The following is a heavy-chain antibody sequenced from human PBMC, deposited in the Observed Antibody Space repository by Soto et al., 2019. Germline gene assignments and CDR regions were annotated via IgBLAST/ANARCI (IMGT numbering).Heavy chain of an antibody. CDR1: GYSFTSYW. V-gene: IGHV5-51*01. J-gene: IGHJ3*02. D-gene: IGHD3-3*01. CDR2: IYPGDSDT. CDR3: ARHSRAIFGVVIPGAFDI. Sequence: GESLKISCNGSGYSFTSYWIGWVRQMPGKGLEWMGIIYPGDSDTRYSPSFQGQVTISADKSISTAYLQWSSLKASDTAMYYCARHSRAIFGVVIPGAFDIWGQGTMVTVSS.